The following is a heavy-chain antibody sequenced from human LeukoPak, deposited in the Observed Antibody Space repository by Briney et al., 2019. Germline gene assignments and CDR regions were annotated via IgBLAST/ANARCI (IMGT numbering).Heavy chain of an antibody. CDR3: AKDCGYSHGFDY. V-gene: IGHV3-74*01. J-gene: IGHJ4*02. CDR2: INSDGSST. D-gene: IGHD5-18*01. CDR1: GLTFSSYW. Sequence: GGSLRLSCAASGLTFSSYWMHWVRQAPGKGLVWVSRINSDGSSTSYADSVKGRFTISRDNAKNTLYLQMNSLRAEDTAVYYCAKDCGYSHGFDYWGQGTLLTVSS.